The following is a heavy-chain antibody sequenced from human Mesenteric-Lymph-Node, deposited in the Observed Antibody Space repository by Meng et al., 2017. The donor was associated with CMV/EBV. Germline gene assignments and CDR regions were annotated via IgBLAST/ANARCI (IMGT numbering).Heavy chain of an antibody. J-gene: IGHJ6*02. CDR3: ARGMRDFWSGYYEGYGMDV. V-gene: IGHV3-74*01. Sequence: GESLKISCAASGFTFSSYWMHWVRQAPGKGLVWVSRINSDGSSTSYADSVKGRFTIPRDNAKNTLYLQMNSLRAEDTAVYYCARGMRDFWSGYYEGYGMDVWGQGTTVTVSS. CDR2: INSDGSST. D-gene: IGHD3-3*01. CDR1: GFTFSSYW.